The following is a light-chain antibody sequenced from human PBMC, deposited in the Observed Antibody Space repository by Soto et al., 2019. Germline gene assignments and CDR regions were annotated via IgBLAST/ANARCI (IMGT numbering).Light chain of an antibody. J-gene: IGKJ4*01. CDR2: GAS. Sequence: IVMTQSPATLSLSPGERATLSCRASQTISANLAWYQQRPGQAPRLLIYGASTRATGIPARFSGSGSGTEFTLTISSLHSEDFAVYYCQQYNNWPPLTFGGGTKVEIK. CDR1: QTISAN. V-gene: IGKV3-15*01. CDR3: QQYNNWPPLT.